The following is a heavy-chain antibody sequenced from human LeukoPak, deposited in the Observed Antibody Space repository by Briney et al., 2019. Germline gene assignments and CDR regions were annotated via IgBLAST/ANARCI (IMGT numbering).Heavy chain of an antibody. J-gene: IGHJ4*02. D-gene: IGHD3-10*01. V-gene: IGHV4-30-4*08. Sequence: SETLSLTCTVSGGSISSGDNYWSWIRQPPGKGLEWIVYIYYSGTTYYNPSLKSRVSMSVDTSKNQFSLKLSSVTAADTAVYYCASSDFSFGSGSPPYYFDYWGQGTLVTVSS. CDR1: GGSISSGDNY. CDR3: ASSDFSFGSGSPPYYFDY. CDR2: IYYSGTT.